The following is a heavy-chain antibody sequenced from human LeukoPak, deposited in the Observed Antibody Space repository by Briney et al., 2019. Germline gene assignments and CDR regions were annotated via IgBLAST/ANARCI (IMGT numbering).Heavy chain of an antibody. CDR3: TTDRYYDSSGYFDY. CDR1: GFTFSSYS. J-gene: IGHJ4*02. Sequence: GGSLRLSCAASGFTFSSYSMSWVRQAPGKGLEWVGRIKSKTDGGTTDYAAPVKGRFTISRDDSKNTLYLQMNSLKTEDTAVYYCTTDRYYDSSGYFDYWGQGTLVTVSS. D-gene: IGHD3-22*01. CDR2: IKSKTDGGTT. V-gene: IGHV3-15*01.